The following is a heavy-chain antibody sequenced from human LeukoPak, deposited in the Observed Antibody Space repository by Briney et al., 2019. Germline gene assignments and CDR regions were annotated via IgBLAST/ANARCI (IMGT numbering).Heavy chain of an antibody. CDR3: ARIQQLVGTVDY. CDR2: IYTSGST. Sequence: SETLSLTCTVSGGSISSYYWSWIRQPAGKGLEWIGRIYTSGSTYYNPSLKSRVTISVDTSKNQFSLKLSSVTAADTAVYYCARIQQLVGTVDYWGQGTLVTVSS. J-gene: IGHJ4*02. CDR1: GGSISSYY. D-gene: IGHD6-13*01. V-gene: IGHV4-4*07.